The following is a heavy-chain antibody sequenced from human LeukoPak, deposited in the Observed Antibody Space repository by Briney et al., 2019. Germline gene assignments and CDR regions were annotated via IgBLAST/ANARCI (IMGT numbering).Heavy chain of an antibody. V-gene: IGHV1-18*01. CDR3: ARENHYYYDSKGHFDY. D-gene: IGHD3-22*01. CDR1: GFTFTSYG. CDR2: ISAYNGNT. Sequence: ASVKVSCKASGFTFTSYGISWVRQAPGQGLEWMGWISAYNGNTNYAQKLQGRVTMTTDTSTSTAYMELRSLRSEDTAVYYCARENHYYYDSKGHFDYWGQGTLVTVSS. J-gene: IGHJ4*02.